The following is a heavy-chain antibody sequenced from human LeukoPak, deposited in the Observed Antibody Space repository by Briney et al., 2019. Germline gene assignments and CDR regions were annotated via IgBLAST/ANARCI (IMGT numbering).Heavy chain of an antibody. V-gene: IGHV4-4*02. D-gene: IGHD4-17*01. J-gene: IGHJ3*02. CDR2: IYHSGST. Sequence: KPSETLSLTCAVSGGSISSSNWWSWVRQPPGKGLEWIGEIYHSGSTNYNPSLKSRVTISVDKSKNQFSLKLSSVTAADTAVYYCARDGDYGVHHAFDIWGQGTMVTVSS. CDR3: ARDGDYGVHHAFDI. CDR1: GGSISSSNW.